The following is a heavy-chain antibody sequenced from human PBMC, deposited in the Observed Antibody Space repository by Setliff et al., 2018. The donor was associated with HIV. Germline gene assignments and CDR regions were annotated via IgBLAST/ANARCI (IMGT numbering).Heavy chain of an antibody. CDR1: GFSFGSHS. CDR2: IYDSGDRT. J-gene: IGHJ4*02. CDR3: AKDSRVTVAGAFDY. Sequence: GGSLRLSCAASGFSFGSHSMHWVRQAPGKGLEWVSGIYDSGDRTYYADSVKGRFTISRDNSKNTLYLQMNSPRAEDTAAYFCAKDSRVTVAGAFDYWGQGTLVTVSS. V-gene: IGHV3-23*01. D-gene: IGHD6-13*01.